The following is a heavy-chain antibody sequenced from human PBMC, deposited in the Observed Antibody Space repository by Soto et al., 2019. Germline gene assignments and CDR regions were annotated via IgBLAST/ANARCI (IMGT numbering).Heavy chain of an antibody. V-gene: IGHV1-18*01. CDR3: ARDYDFWTRPERFGY. CDR2: ISAYNGNT. CDR1: GYTFTSYG. J-gene: IGHJ4*02. Sequence: GASVNVSCKASGYTFTSYGISWVRQAPGQGLEWMGWISAYNGNTNYAQKLQGRVTMTTDTSTSTAYMELRSLRSDDTAVYYCARDYDFWTRPERFGYWGQGTLVTVSS. D-gene: IGHD3-3*01.